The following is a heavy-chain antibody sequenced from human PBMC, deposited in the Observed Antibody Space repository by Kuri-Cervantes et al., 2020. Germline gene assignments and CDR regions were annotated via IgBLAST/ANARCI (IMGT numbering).Heavy chain of an antibody. D-gene: IGHD1-26*01. CDR1: GYTFTGYY. CDR2: INPNSGGT. V-gene: IGHV1-2*02. Sequence: ASVKVSCKASGYTFTGYYMHWVRQAPGQGLEWMGWINPNSGGTNYAQKFQGRVTMTRDTSISTAYMELSRLRSDDTAVYYCAAASSGSYGNFDYWGQGTLVTVSS. J-gene: IGHJ4*02. CDR3: AAASSGSYGNFDY.